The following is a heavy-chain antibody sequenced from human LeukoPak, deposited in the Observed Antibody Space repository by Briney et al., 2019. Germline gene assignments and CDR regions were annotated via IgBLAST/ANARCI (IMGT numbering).Heavy chain of an antibody. CDR1: GFSFSDHT. CDR2: ITSSGRFI. V-gene: IGHV3-21*06. CDR3: ARQPLWVPSAYYYFDS. D-gene: IGHD5-12*01. J-gene: IGHJ4*02. Sequence: GGSLRLSCAASGFSFSDHTVDWVRQAPGKGLEWVSSITSSGRFIYYADSVKGRFTVSRDLAKNSMFLQMDRLRVEDTAVYYCARQPLWVPSAYYYFDSWGQGTLVTVSS.